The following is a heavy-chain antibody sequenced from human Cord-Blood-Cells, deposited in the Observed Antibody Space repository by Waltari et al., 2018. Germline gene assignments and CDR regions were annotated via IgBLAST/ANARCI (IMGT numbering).Heavy chain of an antibody. V-gene: IGHV4-39*01. D-gene: IGHD6-6*01. CDR3: ARLEYSSYFDY. Sequence: QLQLQESGPGLVKPPETLSLTCTAPGRSLSTSTYYRGWIRHAPGKGLAWIGSIYYSGGTYYNPSLKSRVTISVDTSKNQFSLKLSSVTAADTAVYYCARLEYSSYFDYWGQGTLVTVSS. J-gene: IGHJ4*02. CDR1: GRSLSTSTYY. CDR2: IYYSGGT.